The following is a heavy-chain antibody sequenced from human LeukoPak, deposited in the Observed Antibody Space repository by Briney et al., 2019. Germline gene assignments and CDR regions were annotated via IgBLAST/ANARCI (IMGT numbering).Heavy chain of an antibody. Sequence: GASVKVSCKASGYTFTSYDINWVRQATGQGLEWMGWINPDSGETNYAHKFQGRVSMTRDTSIGTAYMELNRLRSDDTAVYFCARITIFGTGYLEPWGQGTLVTVSS. V-gene: IGHV1-2*02. CDR2: INPDSGET. D-gene: IGHD3-3*01. CDR3: ARITIFGTGYLEP. CDR1: GYTFTSYD. J-gene: IGHJ5*02.